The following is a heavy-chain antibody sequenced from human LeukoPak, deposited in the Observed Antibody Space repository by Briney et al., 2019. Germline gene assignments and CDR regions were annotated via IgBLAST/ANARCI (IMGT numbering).Heavy chain of an antibody. J-gene: IGHJ4*02. D-gene: IGHD3-3*01. V-gene: IGHV3-23*01. CDR2: ISGSGGST. CDR3: ATNYDFWSGFDY. CDR1: GFTFSSYA. Sequence: GGSLRLSCAASGFTFSSYAMSWVRQAPGKGLEWVSAISGSGGSTYYADSVKGRFTISRDNSKNTLSLQMNSLRAEDTAVYYCATNYDFWSGFDYWGQGTLVTVSS.